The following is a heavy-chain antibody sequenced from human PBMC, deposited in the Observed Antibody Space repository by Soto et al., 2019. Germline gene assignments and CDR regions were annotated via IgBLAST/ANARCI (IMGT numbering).Heavy chain of an antibody. CDR3: ARGGKHLTRYSSSRNWFDP. V-gene: IGHV3-30-3*01. D-gene: IGHD6-13*01. CDR2: ISYDGSNK. J-gene: IGHJ5*02. Sequence: QVQLVESGGGVVQPGRSLRLSCAASGFTFSSYAMHWVRQAPGKGLEWVAVISYDGSNKYYADSVKGRFTISRDNSKNTLYLQMNSLRAEDTAVYYCARGGKHLTRYSSSRNWFDPWGQGTLVTVSS. CDR1: GFTFSSYA.